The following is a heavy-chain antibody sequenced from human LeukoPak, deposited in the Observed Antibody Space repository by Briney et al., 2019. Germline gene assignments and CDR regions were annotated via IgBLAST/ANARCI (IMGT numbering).Heavy chain of an antibody. V-gene: IGHV3-53*01. J-gene: IGHJ4*02. CDR3: AGEGYGDYDGDY. CDR2: IYSGGST. Sequence: GGSLRLSCAASGFTVSGNYMSWVRQAPGKGLEWVSVIYSGGSTFYSDSVKGRFTISRDNSKNTLYLQMNSLRAEDTAVYYCAGEGYGDYDGDYWGQGTLVTVSS. CDR1: GFTVSGNY. D-gene: IGHD4-17*01.